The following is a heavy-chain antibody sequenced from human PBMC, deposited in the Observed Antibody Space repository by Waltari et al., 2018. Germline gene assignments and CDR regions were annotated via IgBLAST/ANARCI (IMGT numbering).Heavy chain of an antibody. Sequence: QVQLQQWGAGLLKPSETLSLTCAVYGGPFSGYYWSWIRQPPGKGLEWIGEINHSGSTNYNPSLKSRVTISVDTSKNQFSLKLSSVTAADTAVYYCARGRGVRGIPAAIYYWGQGTLVTVSS. CDR1: GGPFSGYY. D-gene: IGHD2-2*01. CDR2: INHSGST. J-gene: IGHJ4*02. CDR3: ARGRGVRGIPAAIYY. V-gene: IGHV4-34*01.